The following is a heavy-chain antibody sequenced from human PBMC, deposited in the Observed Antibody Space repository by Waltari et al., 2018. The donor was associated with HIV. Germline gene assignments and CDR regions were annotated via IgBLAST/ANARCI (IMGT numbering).Heavy chain of an antibody. CDR3: VRDGPFVDVEY. D-gene: IGHD5-12*01. CDR2: IKEDGGLE. CDR1: GFTFSGYW. Sequence: EVQLVESGGGLVQPGGSLRLSCAASGFTFSGYWMSWVRQAPGKGLEWVDNIKEDGGLEYYVDSVKGRFTISRDNPKNVLFLQMNSLRVEDTAVYYCVRDGPFVDVEYWGQGTLVTVSS. V-gene: IGHV3-7*01. J-gene: IGHJ4*02.